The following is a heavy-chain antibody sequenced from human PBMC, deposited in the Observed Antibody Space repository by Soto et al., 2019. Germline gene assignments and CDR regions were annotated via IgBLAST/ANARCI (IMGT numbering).Heavy chain of an antibody. CDR3: AKGPYGDYANYYYGMDV. Sequence: GGSLRLSCAASGFTFDDYAMHWFRQAPGKGLEWVSGISWNSGSIGYADSVKGRFTISRDNAKNSLYLQMNSLRAEDTALYYCAKGPYGDYANYYYGMDVWGQGTTVTVSS. CDR1: GFTFDDYA. CDR2: ISWNSGSI. D-gene: IGHD4-17*01. V-gene: IGHV3-9*01. J-gene: IGHJ6*02.